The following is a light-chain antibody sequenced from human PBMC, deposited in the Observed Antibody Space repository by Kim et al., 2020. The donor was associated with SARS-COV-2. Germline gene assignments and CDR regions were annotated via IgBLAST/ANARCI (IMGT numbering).Light chain of an antibody. Sequence: AIQLTQSPSSLSASVGDRVTITCRASQGISSALAWYQQKPGKAPKLLIYDASTLESGVPSRFSGSGSGTDFTLTITSLQPEDFATYYCQQFTRYTFGQGTKPGDQT. V-gene: IGKV1-13*02. CDR3: QQFTRYT. CDR2: DAS. J-gene: IGKJ2*01. CDR1: QGISSA.